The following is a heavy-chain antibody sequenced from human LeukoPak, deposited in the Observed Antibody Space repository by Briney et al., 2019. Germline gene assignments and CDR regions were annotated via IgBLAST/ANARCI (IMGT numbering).Heavy chain of an antibody. V-gene: IGHV1-69*13. CDR1: GYTFTSYG. CDR2: IIPIFGTA. D-gene: IGHD3-10*01. CDR3: VHGWFGELYGVY. J-gene: IGHJ4*02. Sequence: ASVKVSCKASGYTFTSYGISWVRQAPGQGLEWMGGIIPIFGTANYAQKFQGRVTITADESTSTAYMELSSLRSEDTAVYYCVHGWFGELYGVYWGQGTLVTVSS.